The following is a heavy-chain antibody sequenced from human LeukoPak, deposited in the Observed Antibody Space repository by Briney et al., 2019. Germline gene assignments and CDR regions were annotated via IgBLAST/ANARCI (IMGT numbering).Heavy chain of an antibody. J-gene: IGHJ6*03. V-gene: IGHV4-4*09. Sequence: PSETLSLTCTVSGGSISSYYWSWIRQPPGKGLEWIGYIYTSGSTNYNPSLKSRVTISVDTSKNQFSLKLSSVTAADTAVYYCARAYSGSYYGSYYYYMDVWGKGTTVTVSS. CDR3: ARAYSGSYYGSYYYYMDV. CDR1: GGSISSYY. CDR2: IYTSGST. D-gene: IGHD1-26*01.